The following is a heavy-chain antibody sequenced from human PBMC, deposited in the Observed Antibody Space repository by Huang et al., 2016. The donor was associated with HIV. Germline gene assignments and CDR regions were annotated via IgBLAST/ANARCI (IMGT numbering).Heavy chain of an antibody. J-gene: IGHJ4*02. CDR3: AKWGYYYGSGSYRPTYYFDY. Sequence: EVQLLESGGGLVQPGGSLRLSCAASGFTFSSYAMSWVRQGPGKGLEWGSASSGSGGSTYYADSVKGRFTISRDNSKNTLYLQMNSLRAEDTAVYYCAKWGYYYGSGSYRPTYYFDYWGQGTLVTVSS. V-gene: IGHV3-23*01. D-gene: IGHD3-10*01. CDR2: SSGSGGST. CDR1: GFTFSSYA.